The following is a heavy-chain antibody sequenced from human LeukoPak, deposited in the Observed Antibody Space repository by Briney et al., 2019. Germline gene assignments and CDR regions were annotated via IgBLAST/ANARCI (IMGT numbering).Heavy chain of an antibody. J-gene: IGHJ4*02. Sequence: GGSLRLSCAASGFPFSSHVLSWVRQAPGKGLEWVSVIYSGGSTYYADSVKGRFTISRDNSKNTLCLQMNSLRAEDTAVYYCARGQNDYGDYYFDYWGQGTLVTVSS. V-gene: IGHV3-66*01. D-gene: IGHD4-17*01. CDR3: ARGQNDYGDYYFDY. CDR1: GFPFSSHV. CDR2: IYSGGST.